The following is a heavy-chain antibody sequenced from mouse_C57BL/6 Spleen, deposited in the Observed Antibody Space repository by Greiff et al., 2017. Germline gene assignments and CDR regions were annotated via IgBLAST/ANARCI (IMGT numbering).Heavy chain of an antibody. CDR2: IRSKSSNYAT. D-gene: IGHD1-1*01. Sequence: EVMLVESGGGLVQPKGSLKLSCAASGFTFNTYAMHWVRQAPGKGLEWVARIRSKSSNYATYYADSVKDRFTISRDDSQSMLYLQMNNLKTEDTAMYYCVRGDYYGSSSYYAMDYWGQGTSVTVSS. V-gene: IGHV10-3*01. CDR3: VRGDYYGSSSYYAMDY. J-gene: IGHJ4*01. CDR1: GFTFNTYA.